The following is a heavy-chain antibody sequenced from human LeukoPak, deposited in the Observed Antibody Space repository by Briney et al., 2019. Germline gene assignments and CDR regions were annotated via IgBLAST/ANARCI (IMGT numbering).Heavy chain of an antibody. V-gene: IGHV3-15*01. CDR2: IKSNIDGGTT. CDR1: GFTFSNAW. D-gene: IGHD3-10*01. CDR3: SSYKGDV. J-gene: IGHJ6*04. Sequence: PGGSLRLSCAASGFTFSNAWMSWVRQAPGKGLEWVGRIKSNIDGGTTDYAAPVKGRFTISRDDSKNTLYLQMNSLKTEDTAVYYCSSYKGDVWGKGTTVTLSS.